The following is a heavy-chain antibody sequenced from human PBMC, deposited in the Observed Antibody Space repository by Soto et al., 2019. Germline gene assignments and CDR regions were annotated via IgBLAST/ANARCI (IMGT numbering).Heavy chain of an antibody. CDR2: ISYDGSNK. CDR3: ARGDSSSWPAYYYYGMDV. CDR1: GFTFSSYG. V-gene: IGHV3-30*03. Sequence: QVQLVESGGGVVQPGRSLRLSCAASGFTFSSYGMHWVRQAPGKGLEWVAVISYDGSNKYYADSVKGRFTISRDNSKNTLYLQMNSRRAEDTAVYYCARGDSSSWPAYYYYGMDVWGQGTTVTVSS. D-gene: IGHD6-13*01. J-gene: IGHJ6*02.